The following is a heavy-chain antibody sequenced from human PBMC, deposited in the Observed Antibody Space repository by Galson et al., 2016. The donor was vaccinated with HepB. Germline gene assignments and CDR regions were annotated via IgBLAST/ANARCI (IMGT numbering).Heavy chain of an antibody. J-gene: IGHJ4*02. V-gene: IGHV4-39*01. CDR1: GGSISSSSYY. D-gene: IGHD3-10*01. Sequence: SETLSLTCNVSGGSISSSSYYWAWIRQPPGKGLEWIGHIYYSGTTSYNPSLKSRVTISVDTSKNQFSLKLSSVTAADTAVYYCARLGVLLWFGDLSHFDYWGQGTLVAVSS. CDR3: ARLGVLLWFGDLSHFDY. CDR2: IYYSGTT.